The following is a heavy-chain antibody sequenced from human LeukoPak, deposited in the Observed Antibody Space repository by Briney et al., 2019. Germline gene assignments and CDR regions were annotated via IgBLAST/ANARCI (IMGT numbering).Heavy chain of an antibody. J-gene: IGHJ4*02. CDR3: ANRYCTNGVCYPFDY. Sequence: AGGSLRLSCAASGFTFSSYAMSWVRQAPGKGLEWVSAISGSGGSTYYADSVKGRFTISRDNSKNTLYLQMNSLRAEDTAVYYCANRYCTNGVCYPFDYWGQGTLVTVSS. D-gene: IGHD2-8*01. V-gene: IGHV3-23*01. CDR2: ISGSGGST. CDR1: GFTFSSYA.